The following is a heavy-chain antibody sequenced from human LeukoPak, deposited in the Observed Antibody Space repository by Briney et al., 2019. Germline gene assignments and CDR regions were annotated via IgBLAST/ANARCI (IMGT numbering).Heavy chain of an antibody. CDR2: INAEGSRI. J-gene: IGHJ4*02. Sequence: GGSLRLSCAASGCTFSSYWMHWVRQAPGKGLVWVSRINAEGSRIGYADSVKGRFTFSIDNARNTLYLQMNSLRAEDTGVYYCPREQPRQLPLDFWGKGTLVTVSS. V-gene: IGHV3-74*01. CDR3: PREQPRQLPLDF. CDR1: GCTFSSYW. D-gene: IGHD2-2*01.